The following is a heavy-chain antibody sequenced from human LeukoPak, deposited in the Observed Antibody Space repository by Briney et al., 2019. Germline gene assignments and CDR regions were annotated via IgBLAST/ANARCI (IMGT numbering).Heavy chain of an antibody. CDR3: ARDGYSGYDFLLAFDI. J-gene: IGHJ3*02. CDR1: VGSISSYY. CDR2: IYYSGST. V-gene: IGHV4-59*01. Sequence: PSETLSLTCTVSVGSISSYYWSWIRQPPGKGLEGIGYIYYSGSTNYNPSLKSRVTISVDTYKNQLALMLSSVAAADTAGYYWARDGYSGYDFLLAFDIWGQGTMVTVSS. D-gene: IGHD5-12*01.